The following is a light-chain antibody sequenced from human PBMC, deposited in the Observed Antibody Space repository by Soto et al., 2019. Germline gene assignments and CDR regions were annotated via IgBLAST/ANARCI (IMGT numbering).Light chain of an antibody. CDR2: EVS. CDR3: SSYTSSSIDYV. Sequence: QSALTQPASVSGSPGQSITISCTGTSSDVGGYNYVSWYQQHPGKAPKLMIYEVSTRPSGVSNRSSGSKAGNTASLTISGLQAEDEADYYCSSYTSSSIDYVLGPGTKVTVL. J-gene: IGLJ1*01. CDR1: SSDVGGYNY. V-gene: IGLV2-14*01.